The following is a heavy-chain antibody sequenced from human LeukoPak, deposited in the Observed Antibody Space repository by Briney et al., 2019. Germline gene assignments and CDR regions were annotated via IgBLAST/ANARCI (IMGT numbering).Heavy chain of an antibody. J-gene: IGHJ3*02. Sequence: ASVKVSCKASGYTFTSYYMHRVRQAPGQGLEWMGIINPSGGSTSYAQKFQGRVTMTRDTSTSTVYMELSSLRSEDTAVYYCARGLMIVVVIYGAFDIWGQGTMVTVSS. CDR2: INPSGGST. CDR3: ARGLMIVVVIYGAFDI. CDR1: GYTFTSYY. V-gene: IGHV1-46*01. D-gene: IGHD3-22*01.